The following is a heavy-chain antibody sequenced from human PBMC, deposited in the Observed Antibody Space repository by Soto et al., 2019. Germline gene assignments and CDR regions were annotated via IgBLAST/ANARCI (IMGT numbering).Heavy chain of an antibody. D-gene: IGHD5-12*01. V-gene: IGHV4-34*01. CDR2: INHSGST. Sequence: QVQLQQWGAGLLKPSETLSLTCAVYGGSFSGYYWSWIRQPPGKGLEWIGEINHSGSTNYNPSLKSRVTISVDTSKNQFSLKLSSVTAADTAVYYCARCLGLATIHWFDPWGQGTLVTVSS. CDR1: GGSFSGYY. J-gene: IGHJ5*02. CDR3: ARCLGLATIHWFDP.